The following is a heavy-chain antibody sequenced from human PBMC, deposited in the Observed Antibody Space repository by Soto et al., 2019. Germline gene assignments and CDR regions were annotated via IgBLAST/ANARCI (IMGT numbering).Heavy chain of an antibody. J-gene: IGHJ5*02. Sequence: SETLSLTCAVSGGSISSGGYSWSWIRQPPGKGLEWIGYIYHSGSTYYNPSLKSRVTISVDRSKNQFSLKLSSVTAADTAVYYCARGKTYYYVSGSYYTFDPWGQGTLVTVSS. V-gene: IGHV4-30-2*01. CDR2: IYHSGST. CDR1: GGSISSGGYS. D-gene: IGHD3-10*01. CDR3: ARGKTYYYVSGSYYTFDP.